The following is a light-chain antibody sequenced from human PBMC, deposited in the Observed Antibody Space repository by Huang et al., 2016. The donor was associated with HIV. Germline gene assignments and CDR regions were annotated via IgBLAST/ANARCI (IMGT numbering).Light chain of an antibody. CDR3: QQYNNWPRT. CDR2: GAS. CDR1: QSISAN. V-gene: IGKV3-15*01. Sequence: EIVMTQSPATLSVSPGDRATLSCRTSQSISANLAWYQRKPGQAPRLLIYGASTRATCIPARFSGSGSGTEFTLTISSLQSEDFAVYYCQQYNNWPRTFGQGTKVEIK. J-gene: IGKJ1*01.